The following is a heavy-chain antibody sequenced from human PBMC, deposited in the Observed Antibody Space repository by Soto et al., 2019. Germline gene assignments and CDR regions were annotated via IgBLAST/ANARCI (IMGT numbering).Heavy chain of an antibody. CDR2: IYYTGDA. J-gene: IGHJ5*02. CDR3: ARRLRDTGQFYNWFDP. CDR1: GASIDTADYY. D-gene: IGHD2-8*02. Sequence: QEQLQESGPGLVEPSQTLSLTCIVSGASIDTADYYWSWLRQSPGKGLEWIVNIYYTGDAYLNPSLSSRASTSIDTSRNQFSLNLHSVTAADTAVYYCARRLRDTGQFYNWFDPWGQGTLVTVSS. V-gene: IGHV4-30-4*01.